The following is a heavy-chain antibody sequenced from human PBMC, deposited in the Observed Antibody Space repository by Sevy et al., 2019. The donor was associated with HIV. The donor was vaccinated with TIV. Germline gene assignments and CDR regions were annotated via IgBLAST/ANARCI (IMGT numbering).Heavy chain of an antibody. J-gene: IGHJ4*02. D-gene: IGHD3-22*01. CDR1: GYTLTKLS. Sequence: GAVKVSCKVSGYTLTKLSMHWVRQAPRKGLERRGTFDPEDRKTIYAQKFQGRVTMTEDISIDIAYMELSSLRSEDTAVFYCAIPKDYYDNSGYPFDYWGQGTLVAVSS. CDR2: FDPEDRKT. V-gene: IGHV1-24*01. CDR3: AIPKDYYDNSGYPFDY.